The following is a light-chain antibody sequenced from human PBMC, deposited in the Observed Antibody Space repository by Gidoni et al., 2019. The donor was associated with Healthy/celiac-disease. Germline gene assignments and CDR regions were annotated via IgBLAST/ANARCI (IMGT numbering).Light chain of an antibody. Sequence: DVVMTQSPYSLSVSLGERATINCKSSQSVLYNSNNKNYLAWYQHKPRQPPKLLIFWDAIPDSGGPDRFSGSGAGTDFTLTINSLQAEDVAIYYCLQYLHAPRTFXQXTMVEI. J-gene: IGKJ1*01. CDR2: WDA. CDR3: LQYLHAPRT. CDR1: QSVLYNSNNKNY. V-gene: IGKV4-1*01.